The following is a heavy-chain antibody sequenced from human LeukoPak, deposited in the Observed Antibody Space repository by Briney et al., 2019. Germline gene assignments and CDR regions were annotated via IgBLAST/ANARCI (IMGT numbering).Heavy chain of an antibody. CDR1: GFIVCDDY. V-gene: IGHV3-53*01. D-gene: IGHD2-8*02. CDR3: ASGGKYCTGGACYGD. CDR2: IYSGGAT. Sequence: GGSLRLSCAASGFIVCDDYISWVRQTPGKGLEWVSVIYSGGATFYADSEKGRFTISRDNSKNTVHLQLNSLRAEDTAVYYCASGGKYCTGGACYGDWGQGTLVTVSS. J-gene: IGHJ4*02.